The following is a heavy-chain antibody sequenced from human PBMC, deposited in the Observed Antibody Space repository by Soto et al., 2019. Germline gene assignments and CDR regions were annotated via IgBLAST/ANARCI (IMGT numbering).Heavy chain of an antibody. CDR3: AKGAAFILAV. CDR2: TNTGGTT. V-gene: IGHV3-53*02. CDR1: GFTVNSNY. D-gene: IGHD1-26*01. J-gene: IGHJ6*02. Sequence: EVQVLATGGGLIQPGGSLRLSCAASGFTVNSNYMSWVRQAPGEGLQWVSITNTGGTTYYADSVTGRFTVSRDNSKNTLYLHMNSRGAADTSVYYCAKGAAFILAVWGQGTTVSVSS.